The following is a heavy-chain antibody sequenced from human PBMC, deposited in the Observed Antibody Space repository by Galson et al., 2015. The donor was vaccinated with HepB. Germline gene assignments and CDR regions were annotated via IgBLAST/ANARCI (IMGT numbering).Heavy chain of an antibody. CDR3: ARDLCRGELITEINTIFGVVIPLGFDY. Sequence: SLRLSCAASGFTFSSYSMNWVRQAPGKGLEWVSSISSSSSYIYYADSVKGRFTISRDNAKNSLYLQMNSLRAEDTAVYYCARDLCRGELITEINTIFGVVIPLGFDYWGQGTLVTVSS. CDR2: ISSSSSYI. J-gene: IGHJ4*02. V-gene: IGHV3-21*01. D-gene: IGHD3-3*01. CDR1: GFTFSSYS.